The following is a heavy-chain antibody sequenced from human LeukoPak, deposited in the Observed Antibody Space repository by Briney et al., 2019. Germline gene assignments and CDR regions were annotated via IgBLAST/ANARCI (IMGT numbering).Heavy chain of an antibody. CDR1: GYTFTSYG. V-gene: IGHV1-18*01. J-gene: IGHJ4*02. Sequence: GASVKVSCKASGYTFTSYGISWGRQAPGQGLEWMGWISTYNGNTNYAQKLQGRVTMTTDTSTSTAYMELRSLRSDDAAVYYCARQDSSGYSTSNSDYWGQGTLVTVSS. CDR3: ARQDSSGYSTSNSDY. CDR2: ISTYNGNT. D-gene: IGHD3-22*01.